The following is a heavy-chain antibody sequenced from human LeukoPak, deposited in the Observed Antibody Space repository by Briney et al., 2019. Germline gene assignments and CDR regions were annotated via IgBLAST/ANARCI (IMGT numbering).Heavy chain of an antibody. D-gene: IGHD4-17*01. Sequence: GGSLRLSCAPSGFTFSSYAMSWVRQAPGKGLEWVSAISGSGGSTYYADSVKGRFTISRDNSKNTLYLQMNSLRAEDTAVYYCAREFNGDYHFDYWGQGTLVTVSS. CDR2: ISGSGGST. V-gene: IGHV3-23*01. CDR1: GFTFSSYA. J-gene: IGHJ4*02. CDR3: AREFNGDYHFDY.